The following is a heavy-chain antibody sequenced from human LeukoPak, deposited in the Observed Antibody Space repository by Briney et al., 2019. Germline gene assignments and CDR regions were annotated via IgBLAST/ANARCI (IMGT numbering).Heavy chain of an antibody. D-gene: IGHD5-12*01. V-gene: IGHV4-39*01. J-gene: IGHJ4*02. CDR2: IYYSGST. Sequence: ETLCLTCTVSGGSISSSSYYWGWIRQPPGKGLEWIGSIYYSGSTYYNPSLKSRVTISVDTSKNQFSLKLSSVTAADTAVYYCARRVDIVATTYFDYWGQGTLGSVSS. CDR1: GGSISSSSYY. CDR3: ARRVDIVATTYFDY.